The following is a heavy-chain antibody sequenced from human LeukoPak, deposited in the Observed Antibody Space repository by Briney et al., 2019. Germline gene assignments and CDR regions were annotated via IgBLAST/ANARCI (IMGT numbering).Heavy chain of an antibody. Sequence: GSLRLSCAASGFTFSNYAMSWVRQAPGKGLEWVSVISDSGGSTYYADSVKGRFTISRDNSKNTLYLQMNSLRDEDTAVYYCAKDRGYYGSGSNGMDVWGKGTTVTVSS. CDR3: AKDRGYYGSGSNGMDV. D-gene: IGHD3-10*01. CDR2: ISDSGGST. V-gene: IGHV3-23*01. CDR1: GFTFSNYA. J-gene: IGHJ6*04.